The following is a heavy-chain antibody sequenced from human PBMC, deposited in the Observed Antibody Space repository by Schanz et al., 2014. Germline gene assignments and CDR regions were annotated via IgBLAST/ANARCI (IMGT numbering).Heavy chain of an antibody. J-gene: IGHJ4*02. CDR3: ARQGDVYRLDY. V-gene: IGHV4-59*08. Sequence: QVQLQESGPGLVKPSETLSLTCTVSGASISFYDWNWIRQSPGKGLEWIGYIYHSGSPIYNPSLQSRVTISIHTPKTQFPVKRESVTAADTAMYFCARQGDVYRLDYWGQGTLVTVTS. CDR1: GASISFYD. D-gene: IGHD1-26*01. CDR2: IYHSGSP.